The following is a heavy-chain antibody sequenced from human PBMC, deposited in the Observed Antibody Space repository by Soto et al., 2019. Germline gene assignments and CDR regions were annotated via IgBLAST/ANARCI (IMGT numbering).Heavy chain of an antibody. J-gene: IGHJ6*02. Sequence: GGSLRLSCAASGFTFSSYAMSWVRQAPGKGLEWVSAISGSGGSTYYADSVKGRFTISRDNSKNTQYLQMNSLRAEDTDVYYCEKDSRPRDILTGYVGPGMDVWGQGTTVTVSS. CDR1: GFTFSSYA. V-gene: IGHV3-23*01. CDR2: ISGSGGST. CDR3: EKDSRPRDILTGYVGPGMDV. D-gene: IGHD3-9*01.